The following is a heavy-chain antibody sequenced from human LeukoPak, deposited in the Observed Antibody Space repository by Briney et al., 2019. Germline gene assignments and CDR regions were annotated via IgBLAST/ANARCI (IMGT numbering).Heavy chain of an antibody. V-gene: IGHV3-69-1*01. CDR2: ISSSSYI. J-gene: IGHJ3*02. CDR1: GFTFSYYN. D-gene: IGHD6-19*01. Sequence: GGSLTLSCAASGFTFSYYNINWVRQAPGKGLEWVSSISSSSYIYYSDSVKGRFTISRDNAKNSLHLQMNSLRAEDTALYYCARVRPGQWLLRDAFDIWGQGTMVTVSS. CDR3: ARVRPGQWLLRDAFDI.